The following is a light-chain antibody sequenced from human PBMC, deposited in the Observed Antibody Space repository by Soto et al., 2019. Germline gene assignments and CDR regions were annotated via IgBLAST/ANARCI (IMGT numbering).Light chain of an antibody. V-gene: IGKV1-33*01. CDR2: DAS. CDR3: QQYDSLPMT. Sequence: DIQLTQSPSSLPASVGGRVTITCQASQDISNYLNWYQQKPGKAPELLINDASNLEMGVPSRFSGVGSGTDFTFTISSLQPEDIATYFCQQYDSLPMTFGQGTRLEIK. CDR1: QDISNY. J-gene: IGKJ5*01.